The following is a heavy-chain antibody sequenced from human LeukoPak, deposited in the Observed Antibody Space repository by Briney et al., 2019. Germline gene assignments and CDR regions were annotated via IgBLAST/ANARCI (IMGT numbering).Heavy chain of an antibody. CDR1: GGTFSSYA. D-gene: IGHD3-10*01. Sequence: SVKVSCKASGGTFSSYAISWVRQAPGQGLEWMGGIIPIFGTANYAQRFQGRVTITTDESTSTAYMELSSLRSEDTAVYSCAKSPMVRGFTPDYWGQGTLVTVSS. V-gene: IGHV1-69*05. CDR2: IIPIFGTA. J-gene: IGHJ4*02. CDR3: AKSPMVRGFTPDY.